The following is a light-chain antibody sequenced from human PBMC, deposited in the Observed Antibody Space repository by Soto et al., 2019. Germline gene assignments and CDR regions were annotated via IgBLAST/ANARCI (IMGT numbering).Light chain of an antibody. CDR1: QSISSW. J-gene: IGKJ3*01. CDR3: QQYNSQIT. V-gene: IGKV1-5*01. Sequence: DIQMTQSPSTLSASVGDRVTITCRASQSISSWLAWYQQKPGKAPKLLIYDASSLESGVPSRFSGSGSGTEFTLTISSLQPDDFATYYCQQYNSQITFGPGTKVDIK. CDR2: DAS.